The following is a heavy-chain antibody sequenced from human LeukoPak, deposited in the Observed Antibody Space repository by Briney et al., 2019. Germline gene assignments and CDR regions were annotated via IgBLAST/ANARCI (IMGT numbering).Heavy chain of an antibody. CDR2: IYHSGST. D-gene: IGHD2-21*01. CDR3: ARIPLFSYYYMDV. Sequence: SETLSLTCTVSGYSISRGYSWGWIRQPPGKGLEWIGNIYHSGSTNYSPSLKSRVTISVDTSKNQFSLKLSSVTAADTAVYYCARIPLFSYYYMDVWGKGTTVTVSS. CDR1: GYSISRGYS. V-gene: IGHV4-38-2*02. J-gene: IGHJ6*03.